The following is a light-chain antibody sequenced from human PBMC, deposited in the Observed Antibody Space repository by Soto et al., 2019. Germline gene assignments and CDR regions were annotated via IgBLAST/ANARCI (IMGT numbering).Light chain of an antibody. CDR3: QQYYSYPPT. J-gene: IGKJ1*01. V-gene: IGKV3-15*01. CDR1: QSISSK. Sequence: MTQSTSTLSASQGERVTLSCRASQSISSKLAWYQQKPGKAPRLLIYGASTRETGIPARFSGSGSGTEFTLTISSLQSEDFAVYYCQQYYSYPPTFGQGTKVDIK. CDR2: GAS.